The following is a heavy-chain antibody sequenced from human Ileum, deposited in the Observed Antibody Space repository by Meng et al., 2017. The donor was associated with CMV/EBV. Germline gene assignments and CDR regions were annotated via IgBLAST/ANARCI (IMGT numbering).Heavy chain of an antibody. CDR2: IYYNGGT. Sequence: QVHVQESGPGLVKPSETLSLTCTCSRGSISDYYWSWIRQPPGKGLEWIGNIYYNGGTNYNPSLKSRVTISVDTSKNQFSLKLPSVTATDTAVYYCARAATCCHPHFDYWGQGTLVTVSS. V-gene: IGHV4-59*01. CDR1: RGSISDYY. J-gene: IGHJ4*02. CDR3: ARAATCCHPHFDY. D-gene: IGHD2-2*01.